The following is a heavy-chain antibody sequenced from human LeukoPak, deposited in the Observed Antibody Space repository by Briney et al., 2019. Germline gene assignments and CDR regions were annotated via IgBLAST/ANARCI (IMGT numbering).Heavy chain of an antibody. CDR1: GFIFSNYS. CDR2: ISSSSSPI. Sequence: GGSLRLSCAASGFIFSNYSMNWVRQAPGKGLEWVSYISSSSSPIYYADSVRGRFTISGDSAKNSLYLQMNSLGAEDTAVYYCARGGYDTSGYDFDYWGQGTLVTVSS. V-gene: IGHV3-48*01. J-gene: IGHJ4*02. CDR3: ARGGYDTSGYDFDY. D-gene: IGHD3-22*01.